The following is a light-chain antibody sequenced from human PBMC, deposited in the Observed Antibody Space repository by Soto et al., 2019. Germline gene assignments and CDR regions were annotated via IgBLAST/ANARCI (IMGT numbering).Light chain of an antibody. J-gene: IGLJ2*01. V-gene: IGLV1-36*01. CDR1: SSNIGNNA. CDR3: AAWDDSLNGVV. CDR2: YDD. Sequence: QSVLTQPPSVSEAPRQRVTISCSGSSSNIGNNAVNWYQQLQGKAPKHLIYYDDLLPSGVSDRYSGYKSGTPASLAISGLQSEDEDDYYCAAWDDSLNGVVFGGGTKVTVL.